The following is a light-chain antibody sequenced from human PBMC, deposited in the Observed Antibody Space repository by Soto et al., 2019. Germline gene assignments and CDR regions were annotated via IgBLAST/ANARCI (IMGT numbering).Light chain of an antibody. Sequence: DIHMTPXXSSLSASLVDNVTITCRASQSTSTWLAWYQQKPGKAPKLLIFDASTLESGVPSRFSGSASGTEFTLTITSLQPDDFATYYCHHYTRAFGQGTKVDI. V-gene: IGKV1-5*01. CDR2: DAS. J-gene: IGKJ1*01. CDR3: HHYTRA. CDR1: QSTSTW.